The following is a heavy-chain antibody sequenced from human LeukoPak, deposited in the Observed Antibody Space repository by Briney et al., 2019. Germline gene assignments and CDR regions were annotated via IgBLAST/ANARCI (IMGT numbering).Heavy chain of an antibody. D-gene: IGHD6-13*01. J-gene: IGHJ2*01. CDR1: GGSISSYY. CDR2: ISHSGST. V-gene: IGHV4-59*01. Sequence: PSETQSLTCTVSGGSISSYYWSWIRQPPGEGLEWIGYISHSGSTKYNSSLKSRAIISSDTSKNQFSLKLSSVTAADTAVYYCARVTAAADTKDPYFDLWGRGTLVTVSS. CDR3: ARVTAAADTKDPYFDL.